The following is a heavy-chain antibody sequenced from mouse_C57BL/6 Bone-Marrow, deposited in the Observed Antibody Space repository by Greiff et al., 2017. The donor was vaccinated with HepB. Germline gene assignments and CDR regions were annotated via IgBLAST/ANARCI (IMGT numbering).Heavy chain of an antibody. Sequence: EVQLVESGPGMVKPSQSLSLTCTVTGYSITSGYDWHWIRHFPGNKLEWMGYISYSGSTNYNPSLKSRISITHDTSKNHFFLKLNSVTTEDTATYYCARASITTVVAYNWYFDVWGTGTTVTVSS. CDR3: ARASITTVVAYNWYFDV. V-gene: IGHV3-1*01. J-gene: IGHJ1*03. D-gene: IGHD1-1*01. CDR1: GYSITSGYD. CDR2: ISYSGST.